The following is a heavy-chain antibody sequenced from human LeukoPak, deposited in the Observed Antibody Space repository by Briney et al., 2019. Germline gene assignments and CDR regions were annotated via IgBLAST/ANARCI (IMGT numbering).Heavy chain of an antibody. CDR3: AREGCSSTSCYLTDAFDI. J-gene: IGHJ3*02. D-gene: IGHD2-2*01. CDR2: IYYSGST. Sequence: PSETLSLTCTVSGGSISGYYWSWIRQPPGKGLEWIGYIYYSGSTNYNPSLKSRVTTSVDTSKNQFSLKLSSVTAADTAVYYCAREGCSSTSCYLTDAFDIWGQGTMVTVSS. CDR1: GGSISGYY. V-gene: IGHV4-59*01.